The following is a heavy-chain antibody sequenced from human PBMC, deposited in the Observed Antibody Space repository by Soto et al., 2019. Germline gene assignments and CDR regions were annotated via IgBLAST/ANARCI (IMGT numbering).Heavy chain of an antibody. CDR3: AKLYDFWSGPIQI. D-gene: IGHD3-3*01. CDR1: GFTFSSYA. CDR2: ISGSGGTT. J-gene: IGHJ4*02. V-gene: IGHV3-23*01. Sequence: EVQLLESGGGLVQPGGSLRLSCAASGFTFSSYAMSWVRQAPGKGLEWVSTISGSGGTTYYADSVKGRFTMSRDNSKNTLYLQMNSLRAEDTAVYYCAKLYDFWSGPIQIWGQGTLVTVSS.